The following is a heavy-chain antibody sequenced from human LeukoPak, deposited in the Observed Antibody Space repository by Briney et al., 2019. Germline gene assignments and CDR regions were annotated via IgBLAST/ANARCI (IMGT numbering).Heavy chain of an antibody. CDR3: ATVRKYSSSWYKSYYYYMDV. CDR1: GYTFTNYY. D-gene: IGHD6-13*01. V-gene: IGHV1-69-2*01. CDR2: VDPEDGET. Sequence: ASVKVSCKVSGYTFTNYYMHWVQQAPGKGLEWMGLVDPEDGETIYAEKFQGRVTITADTSTDTAYMELSSPRSEDTAVYYCATVRKYSSSWYKSYYYYMDVWGKGTTVTVSS. J-gene: IGHJ6*03.